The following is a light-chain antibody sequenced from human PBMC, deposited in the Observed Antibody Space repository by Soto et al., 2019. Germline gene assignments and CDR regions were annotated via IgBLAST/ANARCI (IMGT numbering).Light chain of an antibody. CDR1: QSVSSSY. CDR2: GAS. Sequence: ESVLTQSPGTLSLSPGERATLSCRASQSVSSSYLAWYQQKPGQAPRLLIYGASSSATGIPDRFSGSGSGTDFTFTISRLEPEDVAVYYCQQDGSSPPTYTFGQGTKLEIK. CDR3: QQDGSSPPTYT. V-gene: IGKV3-20*01. J-gene: IGKJ2*01.